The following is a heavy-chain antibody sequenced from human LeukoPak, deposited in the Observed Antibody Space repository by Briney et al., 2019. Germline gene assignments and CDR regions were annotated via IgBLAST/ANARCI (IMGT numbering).Heavy chain of an antibody. CDR1: GYTFTSYG. V-gene: IGHV1-18*01. CDR3: ARVGYSSGWYRDY. D-gene: IGHD6-19*01. Sequence: ASVKVSCKASGYTFTSYGITWVRQAPGQGLEWMTWISADNGDTNYAQKFKGRVTMTRNTSISTAYMELSSLRSEDTAVYYCARVGYSSGWYRDYWGQGTLVTVSS. J-gene: IGHJ4*02. CDR2: ISADNGDT.